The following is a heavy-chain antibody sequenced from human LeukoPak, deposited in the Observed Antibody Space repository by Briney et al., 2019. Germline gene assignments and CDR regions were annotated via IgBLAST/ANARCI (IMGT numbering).Heavy chain of an antibody. CDR2: ISYDGSNK. CDR1: GFTFSSYG. J-gene: IGHJ4*02. D-gene: IGHD6-13*01. Sequence: GRSLRLSCAASGFTFSSYGMHWVRQAPGKGLGWVAVISYDGSNKYYADSVKGRFTISRDNSKNTLYLQMNSLRAEDTAVYYCAKYDVAAAGTGPFYWGQGTLVTVSS. V-gene: IGHV3-30*18. CDR3: AKYDVAAAGTGPFY.